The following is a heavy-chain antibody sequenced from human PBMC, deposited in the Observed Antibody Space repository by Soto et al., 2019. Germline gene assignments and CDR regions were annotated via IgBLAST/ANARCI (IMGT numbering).Heavy chain of an antibody. Sequence: ASVKVSCKASGYTFTSYDINWVRQATGQGLEWMGWMNPNSGNTGYAQKFQGRVTMTRNTSISTAYMELSSLRSEDTAVYYCARTVLYYDFWSGYCFDYWGQGTLVTVSS. CDR2: MNPNSGNT. D-gene: IGHD3-3*01. J-gene: IGHJ4*02. CDR1: GYTFTSYD. V-gene: IGHV1-8*01. CDR3: ARTVLYYDFWSGYCFDY.